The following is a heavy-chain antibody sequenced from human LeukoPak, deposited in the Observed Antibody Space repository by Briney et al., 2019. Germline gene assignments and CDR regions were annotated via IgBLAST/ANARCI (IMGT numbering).Heavy chain of an antibody. J-gene: IGHJ4*02. CDR2: INPDTTAT. CDR3: AEGENILTGYYGIHS. D-gene: IGHD3-9*01. CDR1: GYTFTDSY. V-gene: IGHV1-2*06. Sequence: ASVKVSCKASGYTFTDSYIHWVRQAPGQGLEWMGRINPDTTATTHAQMFQARVTMTRDTSINTAYMELSRLKSDDTAVYYCAEGENILTGYYGIHSWGQGTLVTVSS.